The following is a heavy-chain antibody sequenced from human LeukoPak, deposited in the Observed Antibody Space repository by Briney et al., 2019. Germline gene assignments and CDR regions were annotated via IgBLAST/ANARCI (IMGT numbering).Heavy chain of an antibody. CDR2: ISYDGSNK. CDR1: GFTFSSYA. Sequence: SGGSLRLSCAASGFTFSSYAMHWVRQAPGKGLEWVAVISYDGSNKYYADSVKGRFTISRDNSKNTLYLQMNSLRAEDTAVYYCARELGSYYDSSGYPGYWGQGTLVTVSS. CDR3: ARELGSYYDSSGYPGY. J-gene: IGHJ4*02. V-gene: IGHV3-30-3*01. D-gene: IGHD3-22*01.